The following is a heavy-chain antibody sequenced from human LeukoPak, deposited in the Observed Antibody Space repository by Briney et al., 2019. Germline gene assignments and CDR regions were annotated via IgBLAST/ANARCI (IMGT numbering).Heavy chain of an antibody. V-gene: IGHV3-30*02. Sequence: GGSLRLSCAASGFTFSNYGMHWVRQAPGKGLEWVAFIRYDGNNKYYADSVKGRFTISGDNSKNTLYLQMNSLRGEDTAVYYCAKGSSDWGSNWGQGTLVTVSS. CDR2: IRYDGNNK. CDR1: GFTFSNYG. D-gene: IGHD7-27*01. CDR3: AKGSSDWGSN. J-gene: IGHJ4*02.